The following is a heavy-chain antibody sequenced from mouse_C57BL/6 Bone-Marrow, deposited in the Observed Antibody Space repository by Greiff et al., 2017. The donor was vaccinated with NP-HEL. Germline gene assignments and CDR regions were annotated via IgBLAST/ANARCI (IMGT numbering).Heavy chain of an antibody. Sequence: QVQLQQSGPELVKPGASVKISCKASVYAFSSSWMNWVKQRPGKGLEWIGRIYPGDGDTNYNGKFKGKATLTADKSSSTAYMQLSSLTSEDSAVYFCARESNYGSFAYWGQGTLVTVSA. CDR3: ARESNYGSFAY. J-gene: IGHJ3*01. D-gene: IGHD1-1*01. CDR1: VYAFSSSW. V-gene: IGHV1-82*01. CDR2: IYPGDGDT.